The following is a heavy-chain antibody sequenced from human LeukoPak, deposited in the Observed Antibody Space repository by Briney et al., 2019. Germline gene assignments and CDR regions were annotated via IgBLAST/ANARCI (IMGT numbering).Heavy chain of an antibody. CDR3: AREGYYDFWSGYLSWFDP. CDR1: GGSISSGSYY. D-gene: IGHD3-3*01. Sequence: SETLSLTCTVSGGSISSGSYYWSWIRQPAGKGLEWIGRIYTSGSTNYNPSLKSRVTISVETSKNQFSLKLSSVTAADTAVYYCAREGYYDFWSGYLSWFDPWGQGTLVTVSS. V-gene: IGHV4-61*02. J-gene: IGHJ5*02. CDR2: IYTSGST.